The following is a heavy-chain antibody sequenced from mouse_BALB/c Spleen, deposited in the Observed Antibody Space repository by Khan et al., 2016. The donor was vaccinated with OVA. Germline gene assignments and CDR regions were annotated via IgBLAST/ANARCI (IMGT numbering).Heavy chain of an antibody. CDR2: IWGGGDT. V-gene: IGHV2-6-4*01. J-gene: IGHJ4*01. CDR3: ARAYDRYYGYYAMDY. D-gene: IGHD2-14*01. CDR1: GFSLSSYN. Sequence: QVQLKQSGPGLVAPSQSLSITCTVSGFSLSSYNIHRVRQPPGKGLVWLGMIWGGGDTDYNSTLNSTLSFSKDNSKSQVFLKLNSLQTDDKAMYYCARAYDRYYGYYAMDYWGQGTSVTVSS.